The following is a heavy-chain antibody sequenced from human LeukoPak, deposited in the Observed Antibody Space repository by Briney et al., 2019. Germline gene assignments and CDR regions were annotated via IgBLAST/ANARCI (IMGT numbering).Heavy chain of an antibody. D-gene: IGHD3-3*01. CDR2: ISTSGSTI. Sequence: PGGSLRLSCAASGFTFSSYEMNWVRQAPGKGLEWVSYISTSGSTIYYADSVKGRFTISRDNAKNSLYLQTNSLRAEDTAVYYCARVTTIFGVVLDYWGQGTLVTVSS. CDR1: GFTFSSYE. V-gene: IGHV3-48*03. CDR3: ARVTTIFGVVLDY. J-gene: IGHJ4*02.